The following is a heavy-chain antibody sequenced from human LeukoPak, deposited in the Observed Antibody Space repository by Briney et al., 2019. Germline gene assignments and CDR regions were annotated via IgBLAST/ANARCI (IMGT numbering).Heavy chain of an antibody. CDR1: GFTLSNYW. D-gene: IGHD2-21*01. V-gene: IGHV3-7*01. CDR3: ARVRGSGCCDY. J-gene: IGHJ4*02. Sequence: PGGSLRLSCAASGFTLSNYWMTWVRQAPGKGLEWVANIKQDASEKYYVDSVKGRFTISRDNAKNSLYLQMNSLRAEDTAVYYCARVRGSGCCDYWGQGTLVTVSS. CDR2: IKQDASEK.